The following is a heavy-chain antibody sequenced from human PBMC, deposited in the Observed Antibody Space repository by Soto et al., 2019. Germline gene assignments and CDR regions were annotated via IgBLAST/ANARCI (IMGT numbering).Heavy chain of an antibody. CDR1: GGSISSYY. CDR2: IYYSGST. J-gene: IGHJ3*02. D-gene: IGHD3-22*01. Sequence: PSETLSLTCTVSGGSISSYYWSWIRQPPGKGLEWIGYIYYSGSTNYNPSLKSRVTISVDTSKNQFSLKLSSVTAADTAVYYCARGSYYDSSGPTLEDAFDIWGQGTMVTVSS. CDR3: ARGSYYDSSGPTLEDAFDI. V-gene: IGHV4-59*01.